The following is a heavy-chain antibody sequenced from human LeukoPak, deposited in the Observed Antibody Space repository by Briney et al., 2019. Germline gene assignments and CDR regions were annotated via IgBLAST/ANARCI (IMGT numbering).Heavy chain of an antibody. CDR3: ARGGERESVVVPAAMPVDY. D-gene: IGHD2-2*01. V-gene: IGHV4-34*01. CDR2: INHSGST. CDR1: GGSFSGYY. Sequence: SETPSLTCAVYGGSFSGYYWSWIRQPPGKGLEWIGEINHSGSTNYNPSLKSRVTISVDTSKNQFSLKLSSVTAADTAVYYCARGGERESVVVPAAMPVDYWGQGTLVTVSS. J-gene: IGHJ4*02.